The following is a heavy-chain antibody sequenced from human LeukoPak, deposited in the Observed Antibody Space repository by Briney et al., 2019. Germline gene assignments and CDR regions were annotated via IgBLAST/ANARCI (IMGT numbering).Heavy chain of an antibody. CDR1: RFTFSSYA. J-gene: IGHJ4*02. V-gene: IGHV3-30-3*01. D-gene: IGHD3-22*01. CDR2: ISYDGSNK. Sequence: GGSLRLSCAASRFTFSSYAMSWVRQAPGKGLEWVAVISYDGSNKYYADSVKGRFTISRDNSKNTLYLQMNSLRAEDTAVYYCARDSSGYYYVPSIGYYFDYWGQGTLVTVSS. CDR3: ARDSSGYYYVPSIGYYFDY.